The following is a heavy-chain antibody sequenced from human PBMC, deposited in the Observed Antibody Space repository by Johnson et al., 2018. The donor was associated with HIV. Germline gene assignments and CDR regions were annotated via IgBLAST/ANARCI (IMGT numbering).Heavy chain of an antibody. CDR2: INWNGGST. CDR1: GFTFEDYG. J-gene: IGHJ3*02. CDR3: ARALLSHYYDSSAPVDI. D-gene: IGHD3-22*01. V-gene: IGHV3-20*04. Sequence: VQLVESGGGVVRPGGSLRLSCAVSGFTFEDYGMSWVRQAPGKGLEWVSGINWNGGSTGYADSVKGRFTISRDNAKNSLYLQMNSLRAEDTALYYCARALLSHYYDSSAPVDIWGQGTMVTVSS.